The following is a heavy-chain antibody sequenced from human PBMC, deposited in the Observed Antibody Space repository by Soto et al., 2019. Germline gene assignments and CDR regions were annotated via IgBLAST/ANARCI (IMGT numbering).Heavy chain of an antibody. CDR3: ARNLLMITFGGVIGNYYYYGMDV. V-gene: IGHV3-7*01. D-gene: IGHD3-16*02. J-gene: IGHJ6*02. Sequence: GSLRLSCAASGFTFSSYWMSWVRQAPGKGLEWVANIKQDGSEKYYVDSVKGRFTISRDNAKNSLYLQMNSLRAEDTAVYYCARNLLMITFGGVIGNYYYYGMDVWGQGTTVTVSS. CDR1: GFTFSSYW. CDR2: IKQDGSEK.